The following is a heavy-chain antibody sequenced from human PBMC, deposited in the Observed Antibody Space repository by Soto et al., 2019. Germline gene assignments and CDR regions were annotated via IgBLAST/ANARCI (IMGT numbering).Heavy chain of an antibody. Sequence: SETLSVTCTVSGGSISSSSYYWGWIRQPPGKGLEWIGSIYYSGSTHYNPSLKSRVTISADTSKNQFSLKLSSVTAADTAVYYCATPSMSGHNAFDIWGQGTMVTVSS. D-gene: IGHD5-18*01. CDR3: ATPSMSGHNAFDI. CDR1: GGSISSSSYY. CDR2: IYYSGST. J-gene: IGHJ3*02. V-gene: IGHV4-39*01.